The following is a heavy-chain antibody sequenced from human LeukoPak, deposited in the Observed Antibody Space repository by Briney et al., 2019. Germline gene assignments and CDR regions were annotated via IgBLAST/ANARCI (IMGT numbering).Heavy chain of an antibody. Sequence: SVKVSCKASGGTFSSYAISWVRQAPGQGLEWMGGIIPIFGTANYAQKFQGRVTITADESTSTAYMELSSLRSEDTAVYYCARDGNSAAAGPFDYWGQGTLVTVSS. CDR1: GGTFSSYA. V-gene: IGHV1-69*01. D-gene: IGHD6-13*01. CDR3: ARDGNSAAAGPFDY. CDR2: IIPIFGTA. J-gene: IGHJ4*02.